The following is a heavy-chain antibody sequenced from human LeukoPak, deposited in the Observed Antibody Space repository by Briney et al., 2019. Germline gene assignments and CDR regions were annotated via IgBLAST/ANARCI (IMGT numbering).Heavy chain of an antibody. CDR2: IYSSGST. V-gene: IGHV4-4*07. Sequence: SETLSLTCNVSGGSISDYYWSWIRQPAGKGLEWIGRIYSSGSTNYNPSLKSRVTMSVDTSKNLFSLKLSSVTAVDTAMYYCAREMYDILTGGPFDYWGQGTLVTVSS. D-gene: IGHD3-9*01. J-gene: IGHJ4*02. CDR1: GGSISDYY. CDR3: AREMYDILTGGPFDY.